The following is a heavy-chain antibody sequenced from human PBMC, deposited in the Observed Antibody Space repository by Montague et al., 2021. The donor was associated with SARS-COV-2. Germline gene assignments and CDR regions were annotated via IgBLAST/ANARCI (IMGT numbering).Heavy chain of an antibody. J-gene: IGHJ4*02. Sequence: FLSLSCSASGFTFNTYSMHWVRRAPGKGLEWVSSISSSGTYIYYADSVRGRFTISRDNAHNSLSLQLNSLRPEDTALYYCARDGVQFGDWPYYFAFWGQGTLVSVSS. CDR2: ISSSGTYI. V-gene: IGHV3-21*01. D-gene: IGHD2-21*02. CDR1: GFTFNTYS. CDR3: ARDGVQFGDWPYYFAF.